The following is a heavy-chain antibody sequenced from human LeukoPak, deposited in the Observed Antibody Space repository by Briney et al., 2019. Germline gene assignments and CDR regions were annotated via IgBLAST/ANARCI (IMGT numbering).Heavy chain of an antibody. Sequence: GGSLTLSCGASGFTFSSYWMSWVRQAPGKGLEWVANVNQGGREKSYVDSVKGRFTISRDNAKKSLYLQMNSLRAEDTAVYYCARLRGDYYFDCWGQGTLVTVSS. CDR3: ARLRGDYYFDC. J-gene: IGHJ4*02. CDR2: VNQGGREK. CDR1: GFTFSSYW. V-gene: IGHV3-7*05. D-gene: IGHD3-16*01.